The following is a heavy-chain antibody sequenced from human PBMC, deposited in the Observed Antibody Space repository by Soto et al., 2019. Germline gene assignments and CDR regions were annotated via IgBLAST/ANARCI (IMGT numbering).Heavy chain of an antibody. J-gene: IGHJ5*02. Sequence: ASVKVSCKASGYTFTGYYMHWVRQAPGQGLEWMGWINPNSGGTNYAQKFQGRVTMTRDTSISTAYMELSRLRSDDTAVYYCARERAVAGTGSWFDPWGQGTLVTVSS. CDR3: ARERAVAGTGSWFDP. D-gene: IGHD6-19*01. CDR1: GYTFTGYY. CDR2: INPNSGGT. V-gene: IGHV1-2*02.